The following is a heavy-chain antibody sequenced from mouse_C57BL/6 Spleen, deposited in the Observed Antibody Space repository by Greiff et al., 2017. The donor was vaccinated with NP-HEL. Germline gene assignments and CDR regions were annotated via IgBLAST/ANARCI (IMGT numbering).Heavy chain of an antibody. Sequence: VQLKESGAELVRPGASVKLSCTASGFNIKDYYMHWVKQRPEQGLEWIGRIDPEDGDTEYAPKFQGKATMTADTSSNTAYLQLSSLTSEDTTVDYCTTIYYGNYYAMDYWGQGTSVTVYS. J-gene: IGHJ4*01. D-gene: IGHD2-1*01. CDR2: IDPEDGDT. V-gene: IGHV14-1*01. CDR3: TTIYYGNYYAMDY. CDR1: GFNIKDYY.